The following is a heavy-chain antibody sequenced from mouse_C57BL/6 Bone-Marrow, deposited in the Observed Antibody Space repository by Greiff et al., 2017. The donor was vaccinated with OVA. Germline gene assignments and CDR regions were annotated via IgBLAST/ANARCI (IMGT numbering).Heavy chain of an antibody. Sequence: EVHLVESGGGLVKPGGYLKLSCAASGFTFSDYGMHWVRQAPEKGLEWVAYISSGSGTIYYADTVKGRFTISRDNAKNTLFLQMTSLRSEDTAMYYCARDTTVVDFDYWGQGTTLTVSS. J-gene: IGHJ2*01. V-gene: IGHV5-17*01. CDR1: GFTFSDYG. CDR2: ISSGSGTI. D-gene: IGHD1-1*01. CDR3: ARDTTVVDFDY.